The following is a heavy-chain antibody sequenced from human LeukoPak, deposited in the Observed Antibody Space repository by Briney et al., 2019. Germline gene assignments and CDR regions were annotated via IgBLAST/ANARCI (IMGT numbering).Heavy chain of an antibody. CDR3: AKDYCSSTSCYEYYFDY. CDR1: GFTFDDYA. D-gene: IGHD2-2*01. V-gene: IGHV3-9*01. J-gene: IGHJ4*02. CDR2: ISWNSGSI. Sequence: GGSLRLSCAASGFTFDDYAMHWVRQAPGKGLKWVSGISWNSGSIGYADSVKGRFTISRDNAKNSLYLQMNSLRAEDTALYYCAKDYCSSTSCYEYYFDYWGQGTLVTVSS.